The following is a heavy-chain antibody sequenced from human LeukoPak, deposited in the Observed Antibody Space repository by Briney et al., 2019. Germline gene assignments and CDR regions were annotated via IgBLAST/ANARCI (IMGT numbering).Heavy chain of an antibody. CDR3: ARGRGFDP. Sequence: PSETLSLTCTVSGGSISSSSYYWSWIRQPPGKGLEWIAYISYSGSTNYNPSLKSRVTISVDTSKNQFSLKLSSVTAADTAVYYCARGRGFDPWGQGTLVTVSS. J-gene: IGHJ5*02. V-gene: IGHV4-61*05. CDR2: ISYSGST. CDR1: GGSISSSSYY.